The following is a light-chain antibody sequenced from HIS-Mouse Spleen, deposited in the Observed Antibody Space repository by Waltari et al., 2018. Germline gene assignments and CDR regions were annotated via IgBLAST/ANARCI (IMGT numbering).Light chain of an antibody. CDR3: QVCDSSSDRV. CDR1: NIGSKS. J-gene: IGLJ1*01. V-gene: IGLV3-21*03. CDR2: DDS. Sequence: SYVLTQPPSVSVAPGKTARITCGGNNIGSKSVHWYQQKPGQAPVLVVYDDSDRPSGFPGRFSGSNSGNTATLTISRVEAVDEADYYCQVCDSSSDRVFGTGTKVTVL.